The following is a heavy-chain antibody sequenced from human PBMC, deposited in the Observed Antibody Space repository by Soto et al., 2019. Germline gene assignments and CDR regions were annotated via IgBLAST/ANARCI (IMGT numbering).Heavy chain of an antibody. J-gene: IGHJ6*03. Sequence: GGSLRLSCAASGFTFSSYGMHWVRQAPGKGLEWVAVIWYDGSNKYYADSVKGRFTISRDNSKNTLYLQMNSLRAEDTAVYYCARDRRYQRNYYYYYMDVWGKGTTVTVSS. D-gene: IGHD2-2*01. CDR3: ARDRRYQRNYYYYYMDV. CDR2: IWYDGSNK. V-gene: IGHV3-33*01. CDR1: GFTFSSYG.